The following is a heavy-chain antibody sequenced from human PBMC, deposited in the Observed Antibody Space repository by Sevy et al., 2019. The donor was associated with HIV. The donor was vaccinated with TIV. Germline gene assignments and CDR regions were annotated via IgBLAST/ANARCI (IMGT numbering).Heavy chain of an antibody. D-gene: IGHD3-3*01. Sequence: GGSLRLSCAASGFTFSSYWMSWVRQAPGKGLEWVANIKQDGSVKYYVDSVKGRFTISRDNAKNSLYLQMNSLRAEDTAVYYCARVGEVYDFWSGYPPSYGMDVCGQGTTVTVSS. CDR2: IKQDGSVK. J-gene: IGHJ6*02. V-gene: IGHV3-7*01. CDR3: ARVGEVYDFWSGYPPSYGMDV. CDR1: GFTFSSYW.